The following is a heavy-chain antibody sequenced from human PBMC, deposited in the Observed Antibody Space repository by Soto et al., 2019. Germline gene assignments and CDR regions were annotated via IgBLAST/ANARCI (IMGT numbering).Heavy chain of an antibody. J-gene: IGHJ6*02. CDR1: GGSISSSSYY. D-gene: IGHD5-12*01. CDR3: ASQGGGYSGYDYGDYGMDV. CDR2: IYYSGST. Sequence: SETLSLTCTVSGGSISSSSYYWGWIRQPPGKGLEWIGSIYYSGSTYYNPSLKSRVTISVGTSKNQFSLRLSSVTAADTAVYYCASQGGGYSGYDYGDYGMDVWGQGTTVTVSS. V-gene: IGHV4-39*01.